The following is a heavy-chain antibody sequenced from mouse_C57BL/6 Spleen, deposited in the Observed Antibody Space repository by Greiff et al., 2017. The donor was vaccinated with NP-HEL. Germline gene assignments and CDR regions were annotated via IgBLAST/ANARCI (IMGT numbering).Heavy chain of an antibody. V-gene: IGHV1-66*01. J-gene: IGHJ4*01. CDR2: IYPGSGNT. CDR3: ARSDYSKDY. CDR1: GYSFTSYY. Sequence: VQLQQSGPELVKPGASVKISCKASGYSFTSYYIHWVKQRSGQGLEWIGWIYPGSGNTKYNEKFKGKATLTADTSSSTAYMQLSSLTSEDSAVYYCARSDYSKDYWGQGTSVTVSS.